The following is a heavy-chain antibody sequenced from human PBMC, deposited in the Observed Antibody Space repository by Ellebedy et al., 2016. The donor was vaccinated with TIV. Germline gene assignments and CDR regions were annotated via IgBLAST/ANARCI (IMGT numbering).Heavy chain of an antibody. V-gene: IGHV1-2*02. Sequence: ASVKVSXXASGYTFTGYYMHWVRQAPGQGLEWMGWINPNSGGTNYAQKFQGRVTMTRDTSISTAYMELSRLRSDDTAVYYCAREIFWSDRIGNWFDPWGQGTLVTVSS. CDR3: AREIFWSDRIGNWFDP. CDR2: INPNSGGT. D-gene: IGHD2-15*01. J-gene: IGHJ5*02. CDR1: GYTFTGYY.